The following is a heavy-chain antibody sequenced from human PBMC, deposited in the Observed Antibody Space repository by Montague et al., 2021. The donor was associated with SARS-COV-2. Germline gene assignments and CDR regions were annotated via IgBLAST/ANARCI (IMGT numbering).Heavy chain of an antibody. CDR3: ARNGVEFRGSEKYYSGNWLDP. CDR1: GFSLTTDGMC. J-gene: IGHJ5*02. CDR2: IDCDDDK. D-gene: IGHD3-10*01. Sequence: PALVKPTQTLALTCTFSGFSLTTDGMCVSWIRQPPGKALEWLARIDCDDDKYYSTSPKTRLTISKDTSKNQVVLTMTNMNPPDTATYYCARNGVEFRGSEKYYSGNWLDPWGQGTLVTVSS. V-gene: IGHV2-70*11.